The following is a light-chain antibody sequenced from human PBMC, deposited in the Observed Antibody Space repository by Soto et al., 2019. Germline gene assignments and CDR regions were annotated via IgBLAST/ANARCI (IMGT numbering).Light chain of an antibody. CDR2: GAS. Sequence: DIQMTQSPSSLSASVGDRVTITCRASQSISRYLNWYQQKPGKAPKLLIFGASSVQSGVPSRFSGSGSGTDFTLTISSLQSEDFAVYYCQQYNNWPRTFGQGTKVDIK. CDR1: QSISRY. V-gene: IGKV1-39*01. J-gene: IGKJ1*01. CDR3: QQYNNWPRT.